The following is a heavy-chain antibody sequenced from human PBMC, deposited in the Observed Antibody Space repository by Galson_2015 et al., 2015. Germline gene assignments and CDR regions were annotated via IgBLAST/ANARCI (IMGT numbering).Heavy chain of an antibody. D-gene: IGHD2-15*01. CDR1: GFTFNTYA. V-gene: IGHV3-30-3*01. J-gene: IGHJ4*02. CDR2: ISYDGTKM. CDR3: ASPWSRSGGSYVDY. Sequence: SLRLSCAASGFTFNTYAMHWVRQAPGKGLEWVAFISYDGTKMYYTDSVKTRFTISRDNSKNTLYPQMNGLRTEDTAVYYCASPWSRSGGSYVDYWGQGTLVTVSS.